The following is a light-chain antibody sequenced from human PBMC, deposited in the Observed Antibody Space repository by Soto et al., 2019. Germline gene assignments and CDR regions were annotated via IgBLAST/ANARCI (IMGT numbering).Light chain of an antibody. J-gene: IGKJ1*01. CDR3: QQYNERPPWT. CDR2: GAS. CDR1: QSVGSN. V-gene: IGKV3-15*01. Sequence: EIGMTQSPATLSISPGERSTLSSRASQSVGSNVAWYQQKPGQAPGLLIYGASSRATGIPARVSGSGSGTDFTLTISSLQSDDVGVYRCQQYNERPPWTFGQGTKVDIK.